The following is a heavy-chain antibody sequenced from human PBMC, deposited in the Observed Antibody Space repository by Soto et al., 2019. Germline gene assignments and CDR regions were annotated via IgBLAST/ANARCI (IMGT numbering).Heavy chain of an antibody. V-gene: IGHV3-30*18. CDR1: GFTFSSYG. J-gene: IGHJ4*02. Sequence: QVQLVESGGGVVQPGRSLRLSCAASGFTFSSYGMHWVRQAPGKGLEWVAVISYDGSNKYYADSVKGRFTISRDNSKNTXYXPMTSLRAEDTAVYYCAKGDAVRLVVPAAMAELIDYWGQGTLVTVSS. CDR2: ISYDGSNK. CDR3: AKGDAVRLVVPAAMAELIDY. D-gene: IGHD2-2*01.